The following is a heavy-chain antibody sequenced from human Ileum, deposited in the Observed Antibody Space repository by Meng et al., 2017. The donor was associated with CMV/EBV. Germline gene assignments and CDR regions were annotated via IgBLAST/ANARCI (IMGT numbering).Heavy chain of an antibody. J-gene: IGHJ4*02. CDR2: INPNSGGT. D-gene: IGHD1-26*01. Sequence: ASVKVSCKASGYTFTDYYIHWVRQAPGQGLEWMGWINPNSGGTNYAQKFQGRATMTRDTSINTAYMELGRLRSDDTAVYYCARANSGSYYFLFDYWGQGTLVTVSS. CDR1: GYTFTDYY. V-gene: IGHV1-2*02. CDR3: ARANSGSYYFLFDY.